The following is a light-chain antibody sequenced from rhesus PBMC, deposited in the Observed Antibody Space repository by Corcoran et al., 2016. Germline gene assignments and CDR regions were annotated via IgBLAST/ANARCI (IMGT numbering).Light chain of an antibody. J-gene: IGKJ2*01. Sequence: EKVVTQSPATLSLSPGDRVTLSCRASHSVGSSLAWYPKQPGQAPKLLIYEASSRATGIPDRCSGSGSGTEFTLTVSSLRPEDFEVYYCQQYNNWYSFGQGTKVGIK. CDR3: QQYNNWYS. CDR2: EAS. CDR1: HSVGSS. V-gene: IGKV3-42*02.